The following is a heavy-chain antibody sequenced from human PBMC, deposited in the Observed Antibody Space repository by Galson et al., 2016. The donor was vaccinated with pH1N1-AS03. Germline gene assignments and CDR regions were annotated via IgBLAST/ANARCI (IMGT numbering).Heavy chain of an antibody. V-gene: IGHV5-51*01. CDR2: IYPGDSDT. CDR1: GYTFTSYW. D-gene: IGHD3-22*01. CDR3: ARVGFHDNSGYSSGVRHVALDI. Sequence: QSGAEVKKPGESLRISCETSGYTFTSYWIAWVRQMPGQGLEWMGIIYPGDSDTRYSPSFQGQVTISADMSIRTAYLQWSSLKASDNAIYYCARVGFHDNSGYSSGVRHVALDIWGQGTRVTVSS. J-gene: IGHJ3*02.